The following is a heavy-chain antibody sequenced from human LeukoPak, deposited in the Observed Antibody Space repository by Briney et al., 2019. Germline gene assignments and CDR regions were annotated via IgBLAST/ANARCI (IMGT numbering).Heavy chain of an antibody. D-gene: IGHD3-10*01. J-gene: IGHJ6*02. CDR2: IYYSGST. CDR1: GGSISSYY. CDR3: ARDSAANYYGSGRVMDV. V-gene: IGHV4-59*01. Sequence: SETLSLTCTVSGGSISSYYWSWIRQPPGKGLEWIGYIYYSGSTNYNPSLKSRVTISVDTSKNQFSLKLSSVTAADTAVYYCARDSAANYYGSGRVMDVWGQGTTVTVS.